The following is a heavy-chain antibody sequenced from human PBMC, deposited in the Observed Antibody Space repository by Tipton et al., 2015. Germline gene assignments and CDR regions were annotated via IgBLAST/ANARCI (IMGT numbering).Heavy chain of an antibody. V-gene: IGHV4-34*01. CDR3: AREVWYYDSSGYDY. CDR1: GGSFSGHY. Sequence: TLSLTCAVYGGSFSGHYWSWIRQPPGKGLEWIGEIHHGGSTNYNPSLKSRVTMSVDTSKNQFSLHLSSVTAADTAVYYCAREVWYYDSSGYDYWGQGTLVTVSS. J-gene: IGHJ4*02. CDR2: IHHGGST. D-gene: IGHD3-22*01.